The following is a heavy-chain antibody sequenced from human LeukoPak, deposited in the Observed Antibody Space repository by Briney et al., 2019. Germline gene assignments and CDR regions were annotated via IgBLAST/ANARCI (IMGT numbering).Heavy chain of an antibody. J-gene: IGHJ3*02. CDR3: ARDNWVLGRATTYAFDI. CDR2: ISSGSSYI. D-gene: IGHD1-26*01. V-gene: IGHV3-21*01. Sequence: GGSLRLSCAASGFTFNTYSMNWVRQAPGKGLEWVSSISSGSSYIYYADSVKGRFTISRDNAKNSLYLQMNSLRAEDTAVYYCARDNWVLGRATTYAFDIRGQGTMVTVSS. CDR1: GFTFNTYS.